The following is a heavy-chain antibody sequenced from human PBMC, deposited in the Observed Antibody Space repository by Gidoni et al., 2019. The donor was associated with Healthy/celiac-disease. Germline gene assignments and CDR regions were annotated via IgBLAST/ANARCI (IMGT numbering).Heavy chain of an antibody. CDR3: ARDCQELRFYYYYGMDV. CDR2: ISSSSSTI. J-gene: IGHJ6*02. Sequence: EVQLVESGGGLVQPGGSLRLSCAASGFTFSSYSMNWVRQAPGKGLEWVSYISSSSSTIYYADSVKGRFTISRDNAKNSLYLQMNSLRDEDTAVYYCARDCQELRFYYYYGMDVWGQGTTVTVSS. V-gene: IGHV3-48*02. D-gene: IGHD3-3*01. CDR1: GFTFSSYS.